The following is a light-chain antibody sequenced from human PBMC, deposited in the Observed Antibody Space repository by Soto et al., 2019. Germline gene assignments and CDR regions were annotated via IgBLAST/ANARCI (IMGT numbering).Light chain of an antibody. CDR3: QQRNSRPPTFT. V-gene: IGKV3-11*01. Sequence: EIVMTQPPATLSVSPGESATPSCRASQSTNNYLACYQQKPGQAPRLVIYDTSIRATGIPARFSGSGSGTDFNPTISSLEPEDFAVYYCQQRNSRPPTFTFGQGTRLEIK. CDR1: QSTNNY. J-gene: IGKJ5*01. CDR2: DTS.